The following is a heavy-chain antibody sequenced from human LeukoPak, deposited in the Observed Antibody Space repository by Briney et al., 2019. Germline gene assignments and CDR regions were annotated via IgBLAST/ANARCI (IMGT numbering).Heavy chain of an antibody. J-gene: IGHJ3*02. CDR2: IYTSGST. CDR3: ARIYDPGAFDI. CDR1: GGSISRYY. D-gene: IGHD3-16*01. Sequence: SETLSLTCTVSGGSISRYYWSWIRLPAGKGLEWIGRIYTSGSTNYNPSLKSRVTMSVDTSKNQFSLKLSSVTAADTAVYYCARIYDPGAFDIWGQGTMVTVSS. V-gene: IGHV4-4*07.